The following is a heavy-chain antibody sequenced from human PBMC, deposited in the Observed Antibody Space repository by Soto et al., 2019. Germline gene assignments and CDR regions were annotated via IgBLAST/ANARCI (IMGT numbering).Heavy chain of an antibody. CDR1: GGTFSSYA. CDR2: IIPIFGTA. D-gene: IGHD2-15*01. Sequence: ASVKVSCKASGGTFSSYAISWVRQAPGQGLEWMGGIIPIFGTANYAQKFQGRVTITADKSTSTAYMELSSLRSEDTAVYYCARDEGYYCSGCSCFFDAFYIWGQGTMVTVSS. V-gene: IGHV1-69*06. J-gene: IGHJ3*02. CDR3: ARDEGYYCSGCSCFFDAFYI.